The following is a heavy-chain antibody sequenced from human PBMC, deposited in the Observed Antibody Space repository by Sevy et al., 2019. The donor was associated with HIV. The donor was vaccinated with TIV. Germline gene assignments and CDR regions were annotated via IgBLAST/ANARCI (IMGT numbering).Heavy chain of an antibody. CDR1: GFTFHTYW. CDR2: IKVDGSEI. CDR3: ARDCNSRTCLWGLDV. Sequence: WGSLRLSCVASGFTFHTYWMSWVRQAPGKGLEWVAHIKVDGSEIYYVDSVKGRFTISRDNAKNSLYLQMNSLRVEDTGVYYCARDCNSRTCLWGLDVWGQWTTVTVSS. V-gene: IGHV3-7*03. J-gene: IGHJ6*02. D-gene: IGHD1-26*01.